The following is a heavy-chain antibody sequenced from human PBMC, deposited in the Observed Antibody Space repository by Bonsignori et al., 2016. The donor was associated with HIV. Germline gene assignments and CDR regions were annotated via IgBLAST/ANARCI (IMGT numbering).Heavy chain of an antibody. Sequence: GESLKISCAASGFTLSSFWMSWVRQAPGKGLEWVANINEDGSEKNYVDSVKGRFTISRDNAENSMDLQMNSLTAEDTAVYYCARELVGAPFVYWGQGTLVTVSS. CDR2: INEDGSEK. CDR3: ARELVGAPFVY. D-gene: IGHD1-26*01. CDR1: GFTLSSFW. J-gene: IGHJ4*02. V-gene: IGHV3-7*03.